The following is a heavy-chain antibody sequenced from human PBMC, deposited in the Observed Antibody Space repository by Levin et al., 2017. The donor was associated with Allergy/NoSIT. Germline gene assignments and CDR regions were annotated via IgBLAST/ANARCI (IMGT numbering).Heavy chain of an antibody. D-gene: IGHD2-2*01. CDR2: IRPIFGTA. Sequence: SVKVSCKASGGTFSSNALNWVRQAPGQGLEWMGGIRPIFGTAEYAQKYQGRVSITADESTGTAYMELSSLRSEDTAMYYCTMEANIVVLPAAGDSFDIWGQGTMVTVSS. CDR3: TMEANIVVLPAAGDSFDI. CDR1: GGTFSSNA. J-gene: IGHJ3*02. V-gene: IGHV1-69*13.